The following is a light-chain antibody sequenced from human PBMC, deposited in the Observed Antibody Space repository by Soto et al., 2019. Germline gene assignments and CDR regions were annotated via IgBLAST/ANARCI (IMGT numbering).Light chain of an antibody. CDR2: NVS. Sequence: IVLTQSPGTLSLSPGERATLSCRASQSVSSAYLAWYQQKPGQAPRLLIYNVSRRATGIPARFSGSGSGTEFTLTISSLQSEDFAVYYCQQYNNWPITFGQGTHWRL. CDR1: QSVSSAY. V-gene: IGKV3D-15*01. CDR3: QQYNNWPIT. J-gene: IGKJ5*01.